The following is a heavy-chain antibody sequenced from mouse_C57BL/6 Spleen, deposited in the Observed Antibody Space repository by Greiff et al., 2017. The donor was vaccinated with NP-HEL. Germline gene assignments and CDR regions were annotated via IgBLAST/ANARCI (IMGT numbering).Heavy chain of an antibody. CDR2: INPSNGGT. J-gene: IGHJ1*03. CDR3: ARLGFITTVDWYFDV. D-gene: IGHD1-2*01. Sequence: QVPLKQPGTELVKPGASVKLSCKASGYTFTSYWMHWVKQRPGQGLEWIGNINPSNGGTNYNEKFKSKATLTVDKSSSTAYMQLSSLTSEDSAVYYCARLGFITTVDWYFDVWGTGTTVTVSS. CDR1: GYTFTSYW. V-gene: IGHV1-53*01.